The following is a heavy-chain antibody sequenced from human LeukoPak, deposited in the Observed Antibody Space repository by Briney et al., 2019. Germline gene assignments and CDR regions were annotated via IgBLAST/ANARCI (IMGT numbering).Heavy chain of an antibody. Sequence: GESLKISCKGSGYRFTSYWIGWVRQMPGKGLEWMGIIYPGDSDARYSPSFQGQVIISADKSMSTAYLQWSSLKASDTAMYYCARQYSGWSRAFDIWGQGTMVTVSS. J-gene: IGHJ3*02. CDR3: ARQYSGWSRAFDI. V-gene: IGHV5-51*01. CDR2: IYPGDSDA. D-gene: IGHD6-19*01. CDR1: GYRFTSYW.